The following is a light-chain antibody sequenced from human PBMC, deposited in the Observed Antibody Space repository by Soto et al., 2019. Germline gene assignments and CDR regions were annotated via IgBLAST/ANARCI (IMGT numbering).Light chain of an antibody. J-gene: IGLJ1*01. CDR1: SSNIGNNY. CDR3: GTWDSRLTGKYV. V-gene: IGLV1-51*01. Sequence: QSVLTQPPSVSAAPGQKVTISCSGSSSNIGNNYVSWYQQLPGTAPKLLIYDNNKRPSGLPDRFSGSKSGTSATLGITGLQTGDEADDYCGTWDSRLTGKYVFVTGTKVTVL. CDR2: DNN.